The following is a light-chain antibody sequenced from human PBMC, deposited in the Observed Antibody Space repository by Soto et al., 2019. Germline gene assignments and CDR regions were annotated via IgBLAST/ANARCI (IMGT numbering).Light chain of an antibody. J-gene: IGKJ5*01. V-gene: IGKV3-15*01. Sequence: IVMTQSPATLSVSPGDRATLSCRSSQPVNNNLAWYQHKPGQAPRLLIYGASTRATGIPARFSGSGSGTEFTLTISSLQSEDFAVYYCQQFNYWPPITFGQGTRLEIK. CDR3: QQFNYWPPIT. CDR1: QPVNNN. CDR2: GAS.